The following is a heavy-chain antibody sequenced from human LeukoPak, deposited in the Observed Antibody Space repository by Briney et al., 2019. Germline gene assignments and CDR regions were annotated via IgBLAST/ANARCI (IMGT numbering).Heavy chain of an antibody. V-gene: IGHV4-59*08. D-gene: IGHD2-21*01. J-gene: IGHJ4*02. CDR3: ASTVVACSIYYFDY. Sequence: PSETLSLTCTVSGGSISSHFWSWIRQPPGKGLEWIGYVYHSGNTFYNPSLQSRVTISIDSSKNQFSLKLTSVTAADTALYFCASTVVACSIYYFDYWGQGTLVAVSS. CDR1: GGSISSHF. CDR2: VYHSGNT.